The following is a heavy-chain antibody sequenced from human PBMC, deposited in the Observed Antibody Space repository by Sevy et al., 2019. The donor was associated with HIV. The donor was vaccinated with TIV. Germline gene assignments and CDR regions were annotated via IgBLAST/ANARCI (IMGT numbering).Heavy chain of an antibody. V-gene: IGHV1-69*13. D-gene: IGHD2-2*01. CDR2: IIPIFGTA. Sequence: ASVKVSCKASGGTFSSYAISWVRQAPGQGLEWMGGIIPIFGTANYAQKFQGRVTITADESTSTAYMELSSLRSEDTAVSYCARAVDREVYCSSTSCYYYYYYGMDVWGQGTTVTVSS. CDR1: GGTFSSYA. CDR3: ARAVDREVYCSSTSCYYYYYYGMDV. J-gene: IGHJ6*02.